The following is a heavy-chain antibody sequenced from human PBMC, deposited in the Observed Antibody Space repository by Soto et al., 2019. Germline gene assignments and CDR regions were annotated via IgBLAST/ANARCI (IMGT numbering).Heavy chain of an antibody. CDR1: GGSIRNSSYY. CDR3: ARVGNGSWYYYYMDV. Sequence: PSETLSFTYTVSGGSIRNSSYYWGLIRQPPGKGLEWIGSIYYSGSTNYNPSLKSRVTISVDTSKNQFSLKLSSVTAADTAVYYCARVGNGSWYYYYMDVWGKGTTLTLSS. CDR2: IYYSGST. J-gene: IGHJ6*03. D-gene: IGHD2-8*01. V-gene: IGHV4-39*07.